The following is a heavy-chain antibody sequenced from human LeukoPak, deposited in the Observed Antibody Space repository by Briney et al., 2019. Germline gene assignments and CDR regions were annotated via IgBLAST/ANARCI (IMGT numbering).Heavy chain of an antibody. CDR3: ARAVAAAGTVLFDY. V-gene: IGHV1-8*01. D-gene: IGHD6-13*01. Sequence: ASVKVSCKASGYTFTSYDINWVRQATGQGLEWMGWMNPNSGNTGYAQKFQGRVTMTRNTSISTPYMELSSLRSEDTAVYYCARAVAAAGTVLFDYWGQGTLVTVSS. J-gene: IGHJ4*02. CDR1: GYTFTSYD. CDR2: MNPNSGNT.